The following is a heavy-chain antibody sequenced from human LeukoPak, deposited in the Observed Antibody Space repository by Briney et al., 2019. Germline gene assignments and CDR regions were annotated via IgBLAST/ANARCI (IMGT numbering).Heavy chain of an antibody. Sequence: GASVKVSCKASGGTFSSYAISWVRQAPGQGLEWMGGIIPIFGTANYAQKFQGRVTITADESTSTAYMELSSLRSEDTAVYYCARIGYDERFLEWLPVSYFDYWGQGTLVTVSS. CDR1: GGTFSSYA. CDR3: ARIGYDERFLEWLPVSYFDY. D-gene: IGHD3-3*01. J-gene: IGHJ4*02. V-gene: IGHV1-69*01. CDR2: IIPIFGTA.